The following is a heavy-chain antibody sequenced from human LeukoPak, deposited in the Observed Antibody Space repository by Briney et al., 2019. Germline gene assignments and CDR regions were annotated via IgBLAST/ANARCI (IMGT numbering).Heavy chain of an antibody. CDR2: ISSSSSYI. CDR3: ARRGVLGAKVFDI. D-gene: IGHD1-26*01. CDR1: GFTFSSYG. Sequence: GGSLRLSCAASGFTFSSYGMHWVRQAPGKGLEWVSSISSSSSYIYYADSVKGRFTISRDNAKNSLYLQMNSLRAEDTAVYYCARRGVLGAKVFDIWGQGTMVTVSS. V-gene: IGHV3-21*01. J-gene: IGHJ3*02.